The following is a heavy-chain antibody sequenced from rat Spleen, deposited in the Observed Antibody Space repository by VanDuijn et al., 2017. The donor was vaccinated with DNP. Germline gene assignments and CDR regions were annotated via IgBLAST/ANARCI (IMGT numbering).Heavy chain of an antibody. CDR2: ISTSGGRT. Sequence: EVQLVESGGGLVQPGRSLNLSCAASRLTFSNYDMAWVRQTPTKGLDWVASISTSGGRTYHRDSVKGRFTVSRDNARGTLYLQMDSLRSEDTATYFCIRRGGKGLFSKWGQGTLVTVSS. J-gene: IGHJ3*01. CDR3: IRRGGKGLFSK. D-gene: IGHD3-1*01. CDR1: RLTFSNYD. V-gene: IGHV5-25*01.